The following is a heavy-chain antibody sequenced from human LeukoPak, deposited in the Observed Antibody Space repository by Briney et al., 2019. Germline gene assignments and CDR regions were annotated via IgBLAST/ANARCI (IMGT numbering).Heavy chain of an antibody. CDR1: GGTFISYA. J-gene: IGHJ4*02. V-gene: IGHV1-69*13. Sequence: SVKVSCKASGGTFISYAISWVRQAPGQGLEWMGGIIPIFGTANYAQKFQGRVTITADESTSTAYMELSSLRSEDTAVYYCARGPFYSSGWYGWSDYWGQGTLVTVSS. CDR3: ARGPFYSSGWYGWSDY. D-gene: IGHD6-19*01. CDR2: IIPIFGTA.